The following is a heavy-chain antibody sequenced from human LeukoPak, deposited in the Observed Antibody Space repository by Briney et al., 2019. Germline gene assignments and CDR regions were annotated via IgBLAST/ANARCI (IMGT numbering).Heavy chain of an antibody. V-gene: IGHV4-39*07. D-gene: IGHD6-13*01. CDR3: ARLLPGIAAAGTGSDY. Sequence: SETLSLTCTVSGVSLSSSSYYWGWLRQPPGKGLEWIGSIYYSGSTYYNPSLKSRVTISVDTSKNQFSLKLSSVTAADTAVYYCARLLPGIAAAGTGSDYWGQGTLVTVSS. CDR1: GVSLSSSSYY. CDR2: IYYSGST. J-gene: IGHJ4*02.